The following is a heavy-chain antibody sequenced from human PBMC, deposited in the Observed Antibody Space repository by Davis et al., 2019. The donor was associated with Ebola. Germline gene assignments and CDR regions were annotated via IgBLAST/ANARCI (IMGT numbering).Heavy chain of an antibody. Sequence: GGSLRLSCAAPGFTFRAYDISWVRQAPGKGLEWVSHISASGSTTYYADSVKGRFSISRDNSKNTLHLQRNSLRVEDTAIYFCAKDTSNVWFDVWGQGTMVTVSS. J-gene: IGHJ3*01. CDR1: GFTFRAYD. CDR3: AKDTSNVWFDV. CDR2: ISASGSTT. D-gene: IGHD6-19*01. V-gene: IGHV3-23*01.